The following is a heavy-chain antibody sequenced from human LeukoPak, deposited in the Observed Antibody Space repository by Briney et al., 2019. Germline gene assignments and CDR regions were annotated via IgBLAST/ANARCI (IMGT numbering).Heavy chain of an antibody. CDR2: INHSGST. Sequence: GSLRLSCAASGFTFSSYSMNWIRQPPGKGLEWIGEINHSGSTNYNPSLKSRVTISVDTSKNQFSLKLSSVTAADTAVYYCARYGGSIAARYWGQGTLVTVSS. V-gene: IGHV4-34*01. D-gene: IGHD6-6*01. CDR1: GFTFSSYS. CDR3: ARYGGSIAARY. J-gene: IGHJ4*02.